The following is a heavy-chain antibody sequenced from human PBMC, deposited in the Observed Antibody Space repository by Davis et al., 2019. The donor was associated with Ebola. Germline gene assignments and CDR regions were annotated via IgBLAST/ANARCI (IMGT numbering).Heavy chain of an antibody. J-gene: IGHJ6*01. V-gene: IGHV1-18*01. D-gene: IGHD2-2*01. Sequence: ASVKVSCKASGYTFTNYGINWMRQAPGQGLEWMGWISVYNGNTDYAPKFQGRVTMTTDTSTSTAYMEVRSLRSDDTAVYYCAKDGVVPAAMSGMDVWGRGTTVTVSS. CDR2: ISVYNGNT. CDR3: AKDGVVPAAMSGMDV. CDR1: GYTFTNYG.